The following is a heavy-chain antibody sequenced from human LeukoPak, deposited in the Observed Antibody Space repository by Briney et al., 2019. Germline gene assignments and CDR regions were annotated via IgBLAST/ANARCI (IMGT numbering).Heavy chain of an antibody. J-gene: IGHJ6*02. CDR3: ARDEGVVGFYYYGMDV. Sequence: SETLSLTCTVSGGSISSGGYYWSRIRQHPGKGLEWIGYIYYSGSTYYNPSLKSRVTISVDTSKNQFSLKLSSVTAADTAVYYCARDEGVVGFYYYGMDVWGQGTTVTVSS. CDR2: IYYSGST. CDR1: GGSISSGGYY. D-gene: IGHD3-3*01. V-gene: IGHV4-31*03.